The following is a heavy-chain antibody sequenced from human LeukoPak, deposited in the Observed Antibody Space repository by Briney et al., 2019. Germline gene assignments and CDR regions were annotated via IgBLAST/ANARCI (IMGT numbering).Heavy chain of an antibody. Sequence: PSETLSLTCTVSGGSISSYYWSWIRQPPGKGREWIGYIYYSGSTNYNPSLKSRVTISVDTSKNQFSLKLSSVTAADTAVYYCASPGRPAAYYFDYWGQGTLVTVSS. CDR3: ASPGRPAAYYFDY. V-gene: IGHV4-59*01. D-gene: IGHD6-25*01. J-gene: IGHJ4*02. CDR1: GGSISSYY. CDR2: IYYSGST.